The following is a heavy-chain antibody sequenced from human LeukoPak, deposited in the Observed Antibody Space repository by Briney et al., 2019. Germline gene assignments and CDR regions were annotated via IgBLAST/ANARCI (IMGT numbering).Heavy chain of an antibody. V-gene: IGHV3-53*01. D-gene: IGHD3-16*01. Sequence: GGSLRLSCAASGFTVGSNYMSWVRQAPGKGLEWVSVIYSGGSTYYADSVKGRITIPRDNSKNTLYLQMNSLRAEDTAVYYWARVRPLWGDAFDIWGQGTMVTVSS. J-gene: IGHJ3*02. CDR1: GFTVGSNY. CDR2: IYSGGST. CDR3: ARVRPLWGDAFDI.